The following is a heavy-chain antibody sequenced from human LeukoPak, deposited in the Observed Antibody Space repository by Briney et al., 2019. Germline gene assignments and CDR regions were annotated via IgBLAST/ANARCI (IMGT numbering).Heavy chain of an antibody. J-gene: IGHJ3*02. CDR2: INSDGSST. Sequence: GRSLRLSCAASGFTFDEYAMHWVRQAPGKGLVWVSRINSDGSSTSYADSVKGRFTISRDNAKNTLYLQMNSLRAEDTAVYYCARAGSAFDIWGQGTMVTVSS. V-gene: IGHV3-74*01. CDR1: GFTFDEYA. CDR3: ARAGSAFDI.